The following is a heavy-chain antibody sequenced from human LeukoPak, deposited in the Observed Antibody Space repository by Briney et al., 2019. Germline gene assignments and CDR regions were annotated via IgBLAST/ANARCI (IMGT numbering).Heavy chain of an antibody. V-gene: IGHV3-48*03. CDR3: AGERGGYGFY. CDR1: GLTFSSYE. D-gene: IGHD5-12*01. CDR2: ISSSGSTL. Sequence: GGSLRLSCAASGLTFSSYELNWVRQSPGKGLEWISYISSSGSTLYYADSVKGRFTISRDDAKNSLYLQMNSLRGDNTAMYYCAGERGGYGFYWGQGTLVTVSS. J-gene: IGHJ4*02.